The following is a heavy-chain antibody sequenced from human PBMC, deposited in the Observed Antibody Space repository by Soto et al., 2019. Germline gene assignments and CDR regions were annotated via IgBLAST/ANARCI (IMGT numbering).Heavy chain of an antibody. J-gene: IGHJ4*02. CDR3: ARDLRKGAYFDY. V-gene: IGHV3-33*01. CDR2: IWFDGSNE. D-gene: IGHD3-16*01. Sequence: GGSLRLSCAASGFTFSVYGMHWVRQAPGQGLEWVAVIWFDGSNEHYADSVKGRFTISRDNSKNTLYLQMNSLGVEDTAVYYCARDLRKGAYFDYWGQGTLVTVSS. CDR1: GFTFSVYG.